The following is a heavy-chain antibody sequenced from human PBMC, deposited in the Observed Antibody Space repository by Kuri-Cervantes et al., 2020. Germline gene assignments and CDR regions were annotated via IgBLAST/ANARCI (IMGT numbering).Heavy chain of an antibody. D-gene: IGHD6-6*01. CDR2: ISSSGSSI. J-gene: IGHJ4*02. V-gene: IGHV3-11*04. CDR1: GFTFSNAW. CDR3: ASVGRSTRPGF. Sequence: GESLKISCAASGFTFSNAWMSWVRQAPGKGLEWVSYISSSGSSIYYADSVKGRFTISRDNAKNSLDLQMNSLRAEDTALYYCASVGRSTRPGFWGQGTLVIVSS.